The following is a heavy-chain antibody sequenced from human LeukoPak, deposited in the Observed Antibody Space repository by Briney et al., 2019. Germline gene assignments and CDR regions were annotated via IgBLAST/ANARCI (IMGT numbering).Heavy chain of an antibody. D-gene: IGHD6-6*01. Sequence: ASVKVSCTASGYNFTGNYMHWVRQAPGQGLEWMGWINSNSGVTKYAQKFQGRITMTRDTSIRTGYMEVRSLISDDTAIYYCARSLVNWGRGTLVTVSS. V-gene: IGHV1-2*02. CDR1: GYNFTGNY. CDR3: ARSLVN. J-gene: IGHJ4*02. CDR2: INSNSGVT.